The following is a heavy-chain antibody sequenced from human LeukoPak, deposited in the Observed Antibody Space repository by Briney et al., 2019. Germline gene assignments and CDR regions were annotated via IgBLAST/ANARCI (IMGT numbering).Heavy chain of an antibody. CDR3: ARVGHCSSTACFIDY. J-gene: IGHJ4*02. V-gene: IGHV3-74*01. Sequence: GGSLRLSCAASGFTFSHYWMHWVRQAPGKGLVWVSRIESDGGRTDYADSLKGRFTISRDNAKNTLYLEMNSLRAEDTAVYYCARVGHCSSTACFIDYWGQGTVVTVSS. D-gene: IGHD2-2*01. CDR2: IESDGGRT. CDR1: GFTFSHYW.